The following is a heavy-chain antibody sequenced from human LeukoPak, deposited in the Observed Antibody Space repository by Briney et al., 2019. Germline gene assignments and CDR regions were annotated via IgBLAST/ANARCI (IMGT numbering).Heavy chain of an antibody. V-gene: IGHV3-21*01. CDR1: GFTFTSVA. CDR2: ISGGSDYI. J-gene: IGHJ4*02. Sequence: GGSLRLSCTASGFTFTSVAMSWVRQAPGKGLEWVSSISGGSDYIYYADSVKGRFTISRDNAETSVYLQMNSLRVEDTAVYYCARDGDFDFWGQGIQVTVSS. CDR3: ARDGDFDF. D-gene: IGHD3-16*01.